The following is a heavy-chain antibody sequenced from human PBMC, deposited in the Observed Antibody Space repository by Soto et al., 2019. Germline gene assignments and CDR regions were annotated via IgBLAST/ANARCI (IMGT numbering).Heavy chain of an antibody. D-gene: IGHD2-15*01. CDR3: ARLVFHCLRGSCDDYSFYGLDV. CDR2: IYFAGST. CDR1: GGSISSTDHY. J-gene: IGHJ6*02. V-gene: IGHV4-39*01. Sequence: SETLSLTCTVSGGSISSTDHYWGWVRQPPGKGLEWLGSIYFAGSTFHNPALKSRATISVDTSRNQFSLRLTTVTASDTAVYYCARLVFHCLRGSCDDYSFYGLDVWSQGTTVTVSS.